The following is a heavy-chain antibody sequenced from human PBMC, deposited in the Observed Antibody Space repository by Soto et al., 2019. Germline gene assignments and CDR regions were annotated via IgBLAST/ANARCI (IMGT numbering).Heavy chain of an antibody. V-gene: IGHV3-74*01. Sequence: EVQLVESGGGSVQPGGSLRLSCVASGITFSGYWMHWVRQVPGKGLVWVARVDSDGSGTSYADSVKGRFTISRDNAKNTLYLPMTSLRVEVTAVYYCATVLELWGQGIRVTVSS. CDR3: ATVLEL. D-gene: IGHD1-7*01. CDR2: VDSDGSGT. J-gene: IGHJ4*02. CDR1: GITFSGYW.